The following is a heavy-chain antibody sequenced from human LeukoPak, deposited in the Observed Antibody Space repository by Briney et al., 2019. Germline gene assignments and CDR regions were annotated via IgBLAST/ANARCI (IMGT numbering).Heavy chain of an antibody. CDR2: ISSSSSYI. CDR1: GFTFSSYS. V-gene: IGHV3-21*01. Sequence: GGSLRLSCAASGFTFSSYSVNWVRQAPGKGLEWVSSISSSSSYIYYADSVKGRFTISRDNAKNSLYLQMNSLRAEDTAVYYCARDYSSSYYYYMDVWGKGTTVTISS. D-gene: IGHD6-13*01. CDR3: ARDYSSSYYYYMDV. J-gene: IGHJ6*03.